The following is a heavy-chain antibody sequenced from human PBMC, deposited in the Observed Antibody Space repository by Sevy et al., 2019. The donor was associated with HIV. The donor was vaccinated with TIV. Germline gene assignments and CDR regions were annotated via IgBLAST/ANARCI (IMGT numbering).Heavy chain of an antibody. CDR2: ISNSGTTI. Sequence: GGSLRLSCAASGFTFTSYEMNWVRQAPGKGLEWLSYISNSGTTIYYSDSVKDQFTISRDNARNSLYLQMSSLRAEDTAVYYCARDLPPSATTVPHFDCWGQGTLVTVSS. V-gene: IGHV3-48*03. CDR3: ARDLPPSATTVPHFDC. D-gene: IGHD4-17*01. J-gene: IGHJ4*02. CDR1: GFTFTSYE.